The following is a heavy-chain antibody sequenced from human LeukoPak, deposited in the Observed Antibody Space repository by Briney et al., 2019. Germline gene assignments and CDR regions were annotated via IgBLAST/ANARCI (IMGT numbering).Heavy chain of an antibody. V-gene: IGHV3-66*01. CDR3: ARASSYRFDP. Sequence: GGSLRLSCAASGITVGSSYMIWVRQAPGKGLEWVSVIFAGGNTYYSDSVQVRFTIYRDNSKNTVYLQMNSLRPEDTAIYYCARASSYRFDPWGQGTLVTVSS. CDR2: IFAGGNT. J-gene: IGHJ5*02. D-gene: IGHD2-21*01. CDR1: GITVGSSY.